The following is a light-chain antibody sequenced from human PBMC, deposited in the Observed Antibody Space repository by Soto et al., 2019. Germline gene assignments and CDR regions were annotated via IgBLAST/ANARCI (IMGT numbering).Light chain of an antibody. CDR1: SGHSTYG. Sequence: QSVLTQSPSASASLGASVKLTCTLSSGHSTYGIAWHQQQPEKGPQYLMKVYSDGSHSKGDGIPDRFSGSSSGAERYLTISNLQSEDEADYYCQAWGTDIRVLGGGTKLTVL. J-gene: IGLJ3*02. V-gene: IGLV4-69*01. CDR2: VYSDGSH. CDR3: QAWGTDIRV.